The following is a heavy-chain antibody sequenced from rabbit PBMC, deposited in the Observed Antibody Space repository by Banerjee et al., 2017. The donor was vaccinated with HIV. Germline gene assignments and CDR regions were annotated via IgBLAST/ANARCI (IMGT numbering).Heavy chain of an antibody. CDR1: GFSFSDNYV. CDR2: ISAGGSGST. D-gene: IGHD4-1*01. J-gene: IGHJ4*01. V-gene: IGHV1S45*01. CDR3: ARDGYSRAWGIILYYFNL. Sequence: QEQLEESGGDLVKPGASLTLTCTASGFSFSDNYVMCWVRQAPGKGLEWIACISAGGSGSTYYANWAKGRFTISKTSSTTVTLQMTSLTAADTAAYFCARDGYSRAWGIILYYFNLWGQGTLVTVS.